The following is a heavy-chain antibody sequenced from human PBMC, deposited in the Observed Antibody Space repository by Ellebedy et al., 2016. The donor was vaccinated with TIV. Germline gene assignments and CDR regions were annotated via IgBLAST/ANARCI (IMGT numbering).Heavy chain of an antibody. V-gene: IGHV5-51*01. CDR2: IYPGDSDT. CDR3: ATLENRYFDY. Sequence: GESLKISCKGSGYIFSSNWIGWVRQMPGKGLEWMGFIYPGDSDTRYSPSFQGQVTISADKSISTAYLQWSSLKASDTAMYYCATLENRYFDYWGRGTLVTVSP. CDR1: GYIFSSNW. J-gene: IGHJ4*02. D-gene: IGHD1-1*01.